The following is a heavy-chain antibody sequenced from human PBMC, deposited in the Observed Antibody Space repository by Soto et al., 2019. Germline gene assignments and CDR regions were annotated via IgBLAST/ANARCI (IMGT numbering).Heavy chain of an antibody. CDR1: GYTFTDYG. CDR3: ARDAQYSSRWHPIDF. CDR2: IHTYNGHT. V-gene: IGHV1-18*01. Sequence: QFQLVQSGAEVKKPGASVKVYCKASGYTFTDYGISWVRQAPGQGLEWMGWIHTYNGHTNYAQKVQGRVTMTTDTSTSTAYMELRSLRPDDTAVYYCARDAQYSSRWHPIDFWGQGTLVTVSS. D-gene: IGHD6-13*01. J-gene: IGHJ4*02.